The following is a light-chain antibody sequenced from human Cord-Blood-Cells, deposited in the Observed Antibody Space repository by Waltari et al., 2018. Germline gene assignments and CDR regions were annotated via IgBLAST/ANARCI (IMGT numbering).Light chain of an antibody. V-gene: IGKV1-39*01. CDR1: QSIRSN. J-gene: IGKJ2*01. Sequence: DIQMTQSPSSLSASVGDRVTIPCRGSQSIRSNLNWCQQKPGKAPKLLIYAASRLQSGVASRFSVSVSGTEFTLTISSLQPEDFATYYCQQSYSTPLYTCGQGTKREIK. CDR2: AAS. CDR3: QQSYSTPLYT.